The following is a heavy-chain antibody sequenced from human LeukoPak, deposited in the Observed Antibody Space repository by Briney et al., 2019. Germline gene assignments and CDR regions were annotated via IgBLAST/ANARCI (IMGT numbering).Heavy chain of an antibody. CDR1: GGSMSNYY. Sequence: SETLSLTCTVSGGSMSNYYWTWIRQPPGQGLEWIGYTYNSGRTNYNPSLKSRVTISADTSKNQFSLKLDSVTAADTANYYCARRRRIGAAGGDGMDVWGQGTTVTVSS. CDR3: ARRRRIGAAGGDGMDV. CDR2: TYNSGRT. V-gene: IGHV4-4*09. D-gene: IGHD6-13*01. J-gene: IGHJ6*02.